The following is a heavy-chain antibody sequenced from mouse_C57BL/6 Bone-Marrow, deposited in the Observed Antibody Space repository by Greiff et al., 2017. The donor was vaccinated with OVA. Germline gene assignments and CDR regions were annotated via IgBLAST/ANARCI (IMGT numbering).Heavy chain of an antibody. CDR3: TRNPIYYDYVYFDY. CDR1: GYTFTSYW. D-gene: IGHD2-4*01. CDR2: IYPGNSDT. J-gene: IGHJ2*01. Sequence: EVQLQQSGTVLARPGASVKMSCKTSGYTFTSYWMHWVKQRPGQGLEWIGAIYPGNSDTSYNQKFKGKAKLTAVTSASTAYMELSSLTNEDSAVYYCTRNPIYYDYVYFDYWGQGTTLTVSS. V-gene: IGHV1-5*01.